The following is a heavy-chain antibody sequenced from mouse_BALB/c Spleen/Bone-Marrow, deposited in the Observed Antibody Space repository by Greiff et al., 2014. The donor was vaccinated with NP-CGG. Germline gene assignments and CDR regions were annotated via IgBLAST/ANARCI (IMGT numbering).Heavy chain of an antibody. Sequence: VHVKQSGAALVKPGASVKLSCTASGFNIKDIYMHWVKQRPEQGLEWIGRIDPANGNTKYDPKFQGKATITADTSSNTAYLQLSSLTSEDTAVYYCANYYYGSHFDYWGQGTTLTVSS. CDR3: ANYYYGSHFDY. J-gene: IGHJ2*01. V-gene: IGHV14-3*02. D-gene: IGHD1-1*01. CDR2: IDPANGNT. CDR1: GFNIKDIY.